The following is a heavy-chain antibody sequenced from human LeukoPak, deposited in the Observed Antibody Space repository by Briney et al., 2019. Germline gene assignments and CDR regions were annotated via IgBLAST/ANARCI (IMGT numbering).Heavy chain of an antibody. J-gene: IGHJ4*02. Sequence: EASVKVSCEASGYTFTSYGISWVRQAPGQGLEWMGWISAYNGNTNYAQKLQGRVTMTTDTSTSTAYMELRSLRSDDTAVYYCARVVEMATIPDYWGQGTLVTVSS. CDR2: ISAYNGNT. CDR1: GYTFTSYG. V-gene: IGHV1-18*01. CDR3: ARVVEMATIPDY. D-gene: IGHD5-24*01.